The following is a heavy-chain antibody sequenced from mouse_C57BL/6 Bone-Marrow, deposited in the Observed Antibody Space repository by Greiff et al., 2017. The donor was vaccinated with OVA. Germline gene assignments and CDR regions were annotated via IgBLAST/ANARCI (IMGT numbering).Heavy chain of an antibody. V-gene: IGHV1-54*01. CDR3: ARTGLTFDY. Sequence: QVQLQQSGAELVRPGTSVKVSCKASGYAFTNYLIEWVKQRPGQGLEWIGVINPGSGGTNYNEKFKGKATLTADKSSSTAYMQLSSLTSEDSAVYFCARTGLTFDYWGQGTTLTVSS. CDR1: GYAFTNYL. CDR2: INPGSGGT. J-gene: IGHJ2*01.